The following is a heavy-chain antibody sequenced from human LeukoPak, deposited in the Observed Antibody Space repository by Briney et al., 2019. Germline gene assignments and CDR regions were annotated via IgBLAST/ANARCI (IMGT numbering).Heavy chain of an antibody. D-gene: IGHD3-3*01. CDR1: GYSFTSYW. V-gene: IGHV5-51*01. CDR2: IYPGDSDT. CDR3: ARPYYDFWSGYSWRAFDI. J-gene: IGHJ3*02. Sequence: GESLKISCKGSGYSFTSYWTGWVRQMPGKGLEWMGIIYPGDSDTRYSPSFQGQVTISADKSISTAYLQWSSLKASDTAMYYCARPYYDFWSGYSWRAFDIWGQGTMVTVSS.